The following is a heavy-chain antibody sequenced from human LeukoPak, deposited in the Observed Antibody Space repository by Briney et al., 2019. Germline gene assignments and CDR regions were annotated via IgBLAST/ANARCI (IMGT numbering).Heavy chain of an antibody. CDR2: ISAYNGNT. J-gene: IGHJ6*02. D-gene: IGHD3-22*01. V-gene: IGHV1-18*01. CDR3: ARDEPNYYDGSGRAVYYYYGMDV. CDR1: GYTFTSYG. Sequence: ASVKVSCKASGYTFTSYGISWVRQAPGQGLEWMGWISAYNGNTNYAQKLQGRVTMTTDTSTSTAYMELRSLRSDDTVVYYCARDEPNYYDGSGRAVYYYYGMDVWGQGTTVTVSS.